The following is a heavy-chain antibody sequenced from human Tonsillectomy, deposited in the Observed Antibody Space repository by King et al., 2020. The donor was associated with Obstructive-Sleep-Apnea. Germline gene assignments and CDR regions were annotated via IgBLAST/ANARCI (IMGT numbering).Heavy chain of an antibody. CDR2: IDPSDSYT. CDR3: ARQDYDYVWGSYHGGAFDI. V-gene: IGHV5-10-1*03. D-gene: IGHD3-16*02. CDR1: GYSFTSYW. J-gene: IGHJ3*02. Sequence: VQLVESGAEVKKPGESLRISCKGSGYSFTSYWISWVRQMPGKGLEWMGRIDPSDSYTNYSPSFQGHVTISADKSISTAYLQWSSLKASDTAMYYCARQDYDYVWGSYHGGAFDIRGQGTMVTVSS.